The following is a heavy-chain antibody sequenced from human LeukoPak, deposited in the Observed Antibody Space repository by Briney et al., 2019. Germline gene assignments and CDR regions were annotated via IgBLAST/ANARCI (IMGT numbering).Heavy chain of an antibody. J-gene: IGHJ4*02. CDR3: AKDSERNYDSSGSFDY. Sequence: SGGSLRLSCAVSGFTFSGYPIHWVRQAPGKGLEWVSVISYDGSNKYHADSVKGRFTISRDNAKNSLYLQMNSLRAEDTALYYCAKDSERNYDSSGSFDYWGQGTLVTVSS. V-gene: IGHV3-30-3*02. D-gene: IGHD3-22*01. CDR2: ISYDGSNK. CDR1: GFTFSGYP.